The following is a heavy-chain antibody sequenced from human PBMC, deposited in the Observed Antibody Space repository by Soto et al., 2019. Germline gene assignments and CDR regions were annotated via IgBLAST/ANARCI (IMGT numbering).Heavy chain of an antibody. D-gene: IGHD6-6*01. V-gene: IGHV5-51*01. J-gene: IGHJ6*02. CDR3: ARTRSFTLGFYYDGMDV. CDR1: AYSCSSYW. Sequence: TCKGSAYSCSSYWIACVPQMPKKNLEWMGIIYPGDSDTRYSPSFQGQVTISADKSLRTAYLQWTSLKASDTALYYCARTRSFTLGFYYDGMDVWGQGPTVTVSS. CDR2: IYPGDSDT.